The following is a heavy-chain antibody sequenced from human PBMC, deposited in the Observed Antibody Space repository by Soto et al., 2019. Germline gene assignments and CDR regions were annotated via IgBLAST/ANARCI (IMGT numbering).Heavy chain of an antibody. V-gene: IGHV4-59*12. J-gene: IGHJ4*02. D-gene: IGHD1-26*01. Sequence: SETLSLTCTVSGDSISSYSWSWIRQPPGKGLEWIGNIHYNGNTKYSPSLKSRVTMSVDTSKNHFSLKLISVTTADTAVHYCARGLITGSQYSGGWYYYDSWGQGTQVTVSS. CDR3: ARGLITGSQYSGGWYYYDS. CDR1: GDSISSYS. CDR2: IHYNGNT.